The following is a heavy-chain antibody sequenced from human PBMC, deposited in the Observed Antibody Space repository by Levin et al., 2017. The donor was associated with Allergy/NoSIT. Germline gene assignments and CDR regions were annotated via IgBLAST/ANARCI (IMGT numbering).Heavy chain of an antibody. V-gene: IGHV3-23*01. CDR1: GFTFSSYA. CDR3: ANDLFYSSSWQNRGTYYMDV. CDR2: ISGSGGST. D-gene: IGHD6-13*01. J-gene: IGHJ6*03. Sequence: GGSLRLSCAASGFTFSSYAMSWVRQAPGKGLEWVSAISGSGGSTYYADSVKGRFTISRDNTKNTLYLQMNSLRAEDTAVYYCANDLFYSSSWQNRGTYYMDVWGKGTTVTVSS.